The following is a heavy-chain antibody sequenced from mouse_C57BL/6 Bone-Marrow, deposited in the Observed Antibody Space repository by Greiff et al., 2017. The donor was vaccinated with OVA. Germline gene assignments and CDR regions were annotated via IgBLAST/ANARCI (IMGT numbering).Heavy chain of an antibody. Sequence: EVQLQQSGPELVKPGASVKIPCKASGYTFTDYNMDWVKQSHGKSLEWIGDINPNNGGTIYNQKFKGKATLTVDKSSSTAYMELRSLTSEDTAVYYWARTGAAQAPYFDYWGQGTTLTVSS. CDR2: INPNNGGT. D-gene: IGHD3-2*02. CDR1: GYTFTDYN. V-gene: IGHV1-18*01. J-gene: IGHJ2*01. CDR3: ARTGAAQAPYFDY.